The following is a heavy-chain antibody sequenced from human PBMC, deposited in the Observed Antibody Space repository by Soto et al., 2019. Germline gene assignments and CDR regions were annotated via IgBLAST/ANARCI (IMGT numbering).Heavy chain of an antibody. CDR1: GYTFTSYG. CDR3: ARSILWWYTFDI. Sequence: ASVKVSCKASGYTFTSYGVSWVRPAPGQGLEWMGWISAYNGNTNYAQKLQGRVTMTTDTSTSTAYMELRSLRSDDTAVYYCARSILWWYTFDIWGQGTMVTVSS. D-gene: IGHD2-21*01. J-gene: IGHJ3*02. V-gene: IGHV1-18*01. CDR2: ISAYNGNT.